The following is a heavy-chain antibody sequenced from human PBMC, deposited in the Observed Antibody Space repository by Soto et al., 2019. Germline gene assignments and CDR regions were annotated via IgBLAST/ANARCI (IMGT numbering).Heavy chain of an antibody. V-gene: IGHV1-2*04. Sequence: ASAQVSFTASGYTFTCSCMPGVRQAPGQGLEWMGWINPNSGGTNYAQKFQGWVTMTRDTSISTAYMELSRLRSDDTAVYYCARGEPTDPMDVWGQGTTVTVSS. J-gene: IGHJ6*02. D-gene: IGHD4-17*01. CDR3: ARGEPTDPMDV. CDR1: GYTFTCSC. CDR2: INPNSGGT.